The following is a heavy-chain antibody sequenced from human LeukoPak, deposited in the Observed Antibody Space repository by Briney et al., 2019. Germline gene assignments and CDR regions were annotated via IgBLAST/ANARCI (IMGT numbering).Heavy chain of an antibody. CDR3: ASGSHISVYDTNPYYGHY. D-gene: IGHD3-22*01. Sequence: GASVKVSCKASGYTFTSYYMIWVRQAPGQGLEWMGIINPNTGSTSYTQKFQGRVTMTRDMSTSTVYIELSSLRSEDTALYYCASGSHISVYDTNPYYGHYWGQGTLVTVSS. V-gene: IGHV1-46*01. CDR1: GYTFTSYY. J-gene: IGHJ4*02. CDR2: INPNTGST.